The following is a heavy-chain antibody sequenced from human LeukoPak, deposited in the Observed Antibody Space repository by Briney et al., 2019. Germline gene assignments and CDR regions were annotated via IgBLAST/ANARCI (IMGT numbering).Heavy chain of an antibody. CDR1: GFTFSSYA. V-gene: IGHV3-30*02. J-gene: IGHJ4*02. D-gene: IGHD2-8*01. CDR3: GRDIARLVYATRGIDY. CDR2: IRYDGSNE. Sequence: GGSLRLSCAASGFTFSSYAMQWVRQAPGKGLEWVAFIRYDGSNEYYADSVKGRFTISRDNSKSTLYLQMGSLRAEDTAVYYCGRDIARLVYATRGIDYWGQGTLVTVSA.